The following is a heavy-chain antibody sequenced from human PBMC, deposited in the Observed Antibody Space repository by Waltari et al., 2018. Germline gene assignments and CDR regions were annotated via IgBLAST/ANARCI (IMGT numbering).Heavy chain of an antibody. CDR1: GGTFSSYA. D-gene: IGHD3-22*01. CDR2: IIPIFGTA. V-gene: IGHV1-69*12. CDR3: ARDYYDSSGYSAFDI. J-gene: IGHJ3*02. Sequence: QVQLVQSGAEVKKPGSSVKVSCKASGGTFSSYAISWVRQAPGQGLEWMGGIIPIFGTATDAQKVQGRVTITADESTSTAYMELSSLRSEDTAVYYCARDYYDSSGYSAFDIWGQGTMVTVSS.